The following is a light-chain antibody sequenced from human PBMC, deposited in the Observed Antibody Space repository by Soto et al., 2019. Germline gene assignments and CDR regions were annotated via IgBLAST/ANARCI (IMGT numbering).Light chain of an antibody. CDR2: DAS. CDR3: QQFSSYPLT. Sequence: DIQMTQSPSTLSASVGDRVTITCRASQSISRWLAWHQQKPGKAPRLLIYDASNLQRGVPSRFSGSGSGTEFTLTITSLQPEDFAVYYCQQFSSYPLTFGGGTKVDIK. CDR1: QSISRW. V-gene: IGKV1-5*01. J-gene: IGKJ4*01.